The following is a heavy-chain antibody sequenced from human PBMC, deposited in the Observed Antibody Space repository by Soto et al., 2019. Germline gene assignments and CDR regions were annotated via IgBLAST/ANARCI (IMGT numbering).Heavy chain of an antibody. CDR3: AREQQSRITRTTYLYYFDY. V-gene: IGHV3-66*01. Sequence: EVHLVESGGGLVQPGGSLRLSCAASGFTVSSNYMSWVRQAPGKGLDWVSVIYSGGSTYYADSVKGRFTISRDNSKNTLYLQMNSLSAEDTAVYYCAREQQSRITRTTYLYYFDYWGQGTLVTVSS. CDR1: GFTVSSNY. J-gene: IGHJ4*02. D-gene: IGHD1-7*01. CDR2: IYSGGST.